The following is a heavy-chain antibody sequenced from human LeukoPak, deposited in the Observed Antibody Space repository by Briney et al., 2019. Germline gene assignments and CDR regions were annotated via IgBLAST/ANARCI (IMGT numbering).Heavy chain of an antibody. CDR3: ARRRDYYDKGGFDY. V-gene: IGHV5-51*01. Sequence: GESLKISFKGSGYLFATYWIGWVRQMPGKGLEWMGIIYPGDSDTKYSPSFQGQVTISADKSINTAYLQWSSLKASDTAMYYCARRRDYYDKGGFDYWGQGTLVTVSS. CDR1: GYLFATYW. J-gene: IGHJ4*02. D-gene: IGHD3-22*01. CDR2: IYPGDSDT.